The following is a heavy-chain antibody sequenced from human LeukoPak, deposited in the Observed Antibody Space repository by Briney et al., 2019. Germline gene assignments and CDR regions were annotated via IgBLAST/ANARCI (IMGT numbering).Heavy chain of an antibody. CDR3: AGETPGAGHFDY. J-gene: IGHJ4*02. V-gene: IGHV4-61*01. CDR1: GGSIRSSYYY. CDR2: IYYSGGT. Sequence: SETLSLTCTVSGGSIRSSYYYWMWIRQPPGKGLEWIGYIYYSGGTHYNPSLKSRVTMLVDTSKNQFSLKLTAVTAADAAVYYCAGETPGAGHFDYWGQGSLVTVSS. D-gene: IGHD7-27*01.